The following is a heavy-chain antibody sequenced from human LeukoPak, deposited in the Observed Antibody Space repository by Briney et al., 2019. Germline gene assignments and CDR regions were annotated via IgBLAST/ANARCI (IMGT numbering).Heavy chain of an antibody. J-gene: IGHJ5*02. CDR2: IKEDGSEK. Sequence: GGSLRLSCAASGFNFNRYWMNWIRQAPGKGLEWVANIKEDGSEKYYVDSVKGRFTISRDNAKNTLNLQMNSLRAEDTAVYYCARDLGQYYDTSDNWFDPWGQGTLVTVSS. CDR1: GFNFNRYW. CDR3: ARDLGQYYDTSDNWFDP. D-gene: IGHD3-22*01. V-gene: IGHV3-7*01.